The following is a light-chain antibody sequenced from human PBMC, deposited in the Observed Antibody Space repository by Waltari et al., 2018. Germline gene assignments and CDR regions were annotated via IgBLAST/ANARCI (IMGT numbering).Light chain of an antibody. Sequence: QSTLTQPASVSGSLGQSITISCIGTSGDVGNSTLVSWYQQHPGKAPKFMIYGVNKRPSGVSNRFSGSKSGNTASLTISGLQGEDEAIYFCSSYAAYNTVIFGGGTKVTVL. J-gene: IGLJ2*01. CDR2: GVN. CDR3: SSYAAYNTVI. CDR1: SGDVGNSTL. V-gene: IGLV2-23*02.